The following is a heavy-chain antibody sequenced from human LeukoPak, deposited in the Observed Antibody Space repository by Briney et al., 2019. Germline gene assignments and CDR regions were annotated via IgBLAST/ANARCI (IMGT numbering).Heavy chain of an antibody. Sequence: ASVKVSCKASGYTFTSYGISWVRQAPGQGLEWMGWISAYNGNTNYAQKLQGRVTMTTDTSTSTAYMELRSLRSDDTAVDYCAREAVLAGYYYYYMDVWGKGTTVTVSS. D-gene: IGHD4/OR15-4a*01. CDR1: GYTFTSYG. J-gene: IGHJ6*03. V-gene: IGHV1-18*01. CDR2: ISAYNGNT. CDR3: AREAVLAGYYYYYMDV.